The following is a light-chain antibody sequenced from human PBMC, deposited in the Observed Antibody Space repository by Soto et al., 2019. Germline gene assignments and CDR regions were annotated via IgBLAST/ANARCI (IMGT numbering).Light chain of an antibody. CDR2: GAS. CDR3: QQYGSSPLT. CDR1: QTVNNNY. Sequence: ELVLTQSPGTLSLSPGERATLSCRASQTVNNNYLAWYQQIPGQAPRLLISGASGRATGTPDRFSGSASGTDFTLTISRLAPEDFAVYYCQQYGSSPLTFGGGTKVEIK. J-gene: IGKJ4*01. V-gene: IGKV3-20*01.